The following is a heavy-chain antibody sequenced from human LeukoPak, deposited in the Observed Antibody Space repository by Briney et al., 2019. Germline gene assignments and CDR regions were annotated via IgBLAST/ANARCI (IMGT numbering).Heavy chain of an antibody. J-gene: IGHJ6*04. CDR3: AELGITMIGGV. D-gene: IGHD3-10*02. Sequence: PGGSLRLSCAASGFTFSSNSMNWVRQAPGKGLEWVANINEDGSETYSLDSVKGRFTISRDNAKNSLSLHTNNLRAEDTAVYYCAELGITMIGGVWGKGTTVTISS. V-gene: IGHV3-7*01. CDR1: GFTFSSNS. CDR2: INEDGSET.